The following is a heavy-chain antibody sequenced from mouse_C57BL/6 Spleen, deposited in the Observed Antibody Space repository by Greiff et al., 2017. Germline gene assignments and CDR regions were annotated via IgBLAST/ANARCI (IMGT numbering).Heavy chain of an antibody. D-gene: IGHD4-1*01. CDR3: AREGTGTGYFDD. CDR1: GYAFTNYL. Sequence: QVQLQQSGAELVRPGTSVKVSCKASGYAFTNYLIEWVKQRPGQGLEWIGVINPGSGGTNYNEKFKGKATLTADKSSSTAYMQLSSLTSEDSAVYFCAREGTGTGYFDDWGQGTTLTVSS. V-gene: IGHV1-54*01. J-gene: IGHJ2*01. CDR2: INPGSGGT.